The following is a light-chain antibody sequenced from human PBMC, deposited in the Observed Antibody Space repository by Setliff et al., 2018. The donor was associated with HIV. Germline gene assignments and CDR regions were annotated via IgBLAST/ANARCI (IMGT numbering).Light chain of an antibody. V-gene: IGLV2-14*01. CDR3: SSYTSSSTHVI. CDR2: EVS. Sequence: QSALAQPASVSGSPGQSITISCTGTSSDVGDYNFVSWYQHYPGKAPKLMIYEVSNRPSGVSNRFSGSKSGNTASLTISGLQAEDEADYYCSSYTSSSTHVIFGGGTQLTVL. CDR1: SSDVGDYNF. J-gene: IGLJ2*01.